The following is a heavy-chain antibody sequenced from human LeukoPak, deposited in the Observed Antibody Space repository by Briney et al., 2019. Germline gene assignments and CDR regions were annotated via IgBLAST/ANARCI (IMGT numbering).Heavy chain of an antibody. CDR1: GGSFSGYY. J-gene: IGHJ6*02. V-gene: IGHV4-34*01. CDR3: ARDDYGYGMDV. CDR2: INHSGST. Sequence: PSETLSLTCAVYGGSFSGYYWSWIRQPPGKGMEWIGEINHSGSTNYNPSLKSRVTISVDTSKNQFSLKLSSATAADTAVYYCARDDYGYGMDVWGQGTTVTVSS.